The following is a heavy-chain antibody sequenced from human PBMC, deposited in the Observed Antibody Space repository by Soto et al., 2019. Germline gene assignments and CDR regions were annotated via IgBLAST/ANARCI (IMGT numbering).Heavy chain of an antibody. D-gene: IGHD3-10*01. Sequence: GGSLRLSCAASGFTFSSYDMHWVRQATGKGLEWVSAIGTAGDTYYPGSVKGRFTISRENAKNSLYLQMNSLRAGDTAVYYCARVGGRYYGSGSYSHFDYWGQGTLVTVSS. J-gene: IGHJ4*02. CDR1: GFTFSSYD. V-gene: IGHV3-13*01. CDR3: ARVGGRYYGSGSYSHFDY. CDR2: IGTAGDT.